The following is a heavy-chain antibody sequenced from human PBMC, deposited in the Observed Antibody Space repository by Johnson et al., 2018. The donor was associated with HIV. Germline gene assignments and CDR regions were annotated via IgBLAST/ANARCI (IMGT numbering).Heavy chain of an antibody. CDR1: GFTFSSYA. J-gene: IGHJ3*02. V-gene: IGHV3-30*04. CDR2: ISYDGSNK. Sequence: QVQLVESGGGVVQPGRSLRLSCAASGFTFSSYAMHWVSQAPGKGLEWVAVISYDGSNKYYADSVKGRFTISRDNSKNTLYLQMNSLRAEDTAVYYCAKGGSGTTRIRAQKGAFDIWGQGTMVTVSS. D-gene: IGHD6-19*01. CDR3: AKGGSGTTRIRAQKGAFDI.